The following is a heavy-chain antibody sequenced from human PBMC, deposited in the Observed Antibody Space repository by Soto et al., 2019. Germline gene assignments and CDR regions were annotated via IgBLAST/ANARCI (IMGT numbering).Heavy chain of an antibody. J-gene: IGHJ4*02. CDR2: INHSGST. Sequence: SETLSHTCAVYGGSFSGYYWSWIRQPPGKGLEWIGEINHSGSTNYNPSLKGRVTISVDTSKNQFSLKLNSVTAADTAVYYCARGQGSGWSEGLSDYWGRGTLVTVSS. D-gene: IGHD6-19*01. CDR3: ARGQGSGWSEGLSDY. V-gene: IGHV4-34*01. CDR1: GGSFSGYY.